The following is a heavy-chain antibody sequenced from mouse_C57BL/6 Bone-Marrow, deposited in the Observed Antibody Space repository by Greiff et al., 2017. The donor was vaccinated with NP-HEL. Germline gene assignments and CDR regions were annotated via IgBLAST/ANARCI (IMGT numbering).Heavy chain of an antibody. V-gene: IGHV5-6*01. D-gene: IGHD1-1*01. CDR2: ISSGGSYT. CDR3: ARPPYYGSPLFDY. J-gene: IGHJ2*01. CDR1: GFTFSSYG. Sequence: EVKLVESGGDLVKPGGSLKLSCAASGFTFSSYGMSWVRQTPDKRLEWVATISSGGSYTYYPASVKGRFTISRDNAKNTLYLQMSSLKSEDTAMYYCARPPYYGSPLFDYWGQGTTLTVSS.